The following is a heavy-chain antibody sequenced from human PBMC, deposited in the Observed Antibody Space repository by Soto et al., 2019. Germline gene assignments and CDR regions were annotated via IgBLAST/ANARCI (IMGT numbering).Heavy chain of an antibody. V-gene: IGHV5-51*01. CDR3: ARQHGGTPAEDLFDI. CDR2: IYPPDSDT. J-gene: IGHJ3*02. CDR1: GYPFTTYW. Sequence: GESLKISCQVSGYPFTTYWIGWVRQMPGKGLEWMGKIYPPDSDTRYSPSFQGQVTMSVDKSLSTAYLQWSSLKASDTAMYYCARQHGGTPAEDLFDIGGKGTMVTVSS. D-gene: IGHD1-26*01.